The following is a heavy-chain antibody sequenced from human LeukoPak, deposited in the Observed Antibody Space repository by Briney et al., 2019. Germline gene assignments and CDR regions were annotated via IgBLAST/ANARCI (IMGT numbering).Heavy chain of an antibody. J-gene: IGHJ4*02. CDR2: INPNRGGR. V-gene: IGHV1-2*02. CDR3: ARGLYGDYPVAY. D-gene: IGHD4-17*01. Sequence: ASVTVSCKASGYTFTGYYLHWVRQAPGQGLEWMGWINPNRGGRKYAQKFQGRVTMTRDTSITTAYMELSSLTSGDTAIYYCARGLYGDYPVAYGGKEPLFTV. CDR1: GYTFTGYY.